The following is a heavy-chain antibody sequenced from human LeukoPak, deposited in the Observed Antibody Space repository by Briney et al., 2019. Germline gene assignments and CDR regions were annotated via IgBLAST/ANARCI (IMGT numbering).Heavy chain of an antibody. CDR3: ARARSSIAARSPKFDY. V-gene: IGHV4-34*01. CDR2: INHSGST. J-gene: IGHJ4*02. CDR1: GGSFSGYY. Sequence: PSETLSLTCAVYGGSFSGYYWSWIRQPPGKGLEWIGEINHSGSTNYNPSLKSRVTISVDTSKNQFSLKLSSVTAADTAVYYCARARSSIAARSPKFDYWGQGTLVTVSS. D-gene: IGHD6-6*01.